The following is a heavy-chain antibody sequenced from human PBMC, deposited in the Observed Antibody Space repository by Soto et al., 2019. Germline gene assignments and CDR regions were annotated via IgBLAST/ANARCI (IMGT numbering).Heavy chain of an antibody. Sequence: QVQLVQSGAEVKKPGASVKVSCKVSGYTLTELSMHWVRQAPGKGLEWMGGFDPEDGETIYAQKFQGRVTMTEDTSTDTAYMELSRLTSEDTAVYYCATAEQSFGVVENPPFYSYYSMDVWGKGTTVTVSS. V-gene: IGHV1-24*01. D-gene: IGHD3-3*01. J-gene: IGHJ6*03. CDR3: ATAEQSFGVVENPPFYSYYSMDV. CDR1: GYTLTELS. CDR2: FDPEDGET.